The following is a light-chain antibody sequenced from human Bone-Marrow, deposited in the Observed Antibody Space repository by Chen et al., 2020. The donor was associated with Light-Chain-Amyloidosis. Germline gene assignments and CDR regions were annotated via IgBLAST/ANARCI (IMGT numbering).Light chain of an antibody. CDR1: QSISTW. CDR2: KAS. CDR3: QHYNSYSGT. Sequence: DIQMTQSPSTLSASVGDRVTITCRASQSISTWLAWYQQKPGRPPNVLIYKASTLESGVPSRFSGSGSGTEFTLTISSLQPDDFATYYCQHYNSYSGTFGQGTKVEIK. V-gene: IGKV1-5*03. J-gene: IGKJ1*01.